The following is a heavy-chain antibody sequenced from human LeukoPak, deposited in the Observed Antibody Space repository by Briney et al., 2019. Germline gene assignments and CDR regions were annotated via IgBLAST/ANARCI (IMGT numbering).Heavy chain of an antibody. V-gene: IGHV4-59*01. CDR3: AGSLTARGSYDY. CDR2: VYYSGTA. D-gene: IGHD3-10*01. Sequence: KASETLSFTCAASAGSITNYIWSCIRQPPGRGLEWIGYVYYSGTANYNPSLKGRVTISLDTSKNQFSLNLNSVTAADTAMYYCAGSLTARGSYDYWGQGTLVTVSS. CDR1: AGSITNYI. J-gene: IGHJ4*02.